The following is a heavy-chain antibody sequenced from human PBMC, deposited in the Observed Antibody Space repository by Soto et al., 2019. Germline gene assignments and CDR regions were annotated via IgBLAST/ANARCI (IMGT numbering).Heavy chain of an antibody. Sequence: EVQLWESGGGLVQPGGSLRLSCAGSGFTFSSYVMTWVRQAPGKGLEWVSAISGTGGTYYADSVKGRFTNSRDNSKNALSLPMNSLRDEATAVSYCAKDRRGAYCRGGTCYSPDYWGQGTLVIVSS. V-gene: IGHV3-23*01. J-gene: IGHJ4*02. D-gene: IGHD2-15*01. CDR3: AKDRRGAYCRGGTCYSPDY. CDR1: GFTFSSYV. CDR2: ISGTGGT.